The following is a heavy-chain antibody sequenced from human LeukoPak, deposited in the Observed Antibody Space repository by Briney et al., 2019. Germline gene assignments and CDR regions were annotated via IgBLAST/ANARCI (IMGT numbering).Heavy chain of an antibody. V-gene: IGHV3-33*06. D-gene: IGHD3-16*02. J-gene: IGHJ4*02. CDR3: ANSGVYDYVWGSYPSDY. CDR1: GFTFSSYG. CDR2: IWNDGSNK. Sequence: PGGSLRLSCAASGFTFSSYGMHWVRQAPGKGLEWVAVIWNDGSNKYYADSVKGRFTISRDNSKNTLYLQMNSLRAEDTAVYYRANSGVYDYVWGSYPSDYWGQGTLVTVSS.